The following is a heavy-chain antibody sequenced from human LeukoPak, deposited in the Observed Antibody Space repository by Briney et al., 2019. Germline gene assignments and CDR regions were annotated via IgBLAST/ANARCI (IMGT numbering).Heavy chain of an antibody. CDR2: IISNGGST. J-gene: IGHJ4*02. D-gene: IGHD2-21*02. CDR1: GFTSSVYA. CDR3: VKDGLAFCGGDCYSYFDY. Sequence: PGGSLRLSCSASGFTSSVYAIHWVRQAPGKGLEYVSTIISNGGSTYYADSVKGRFTISRDNSKNTVSLQMSSLRAEDTALYYCVKDGLAFCGGDCYSYFDYWGQGTLVTVSS. V-gene: IGHV3-64D*06.